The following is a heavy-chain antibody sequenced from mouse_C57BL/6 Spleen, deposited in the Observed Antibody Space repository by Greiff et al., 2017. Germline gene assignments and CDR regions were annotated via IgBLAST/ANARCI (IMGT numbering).Heavy chain of an antibody. CDR2: ISYDGSN. Sequence: EVQRVESGPGLVKPSQSLSLTCSVTGYSITSGYYWNWIRQFPGNKLEWMGYISYDGSNNYNPSLKNRISITRDTSKNQFFLKLNSVTTEDTATYYCARDDTTVGPYWYFDVWGTGTTVTVSS. D-gene: IGHD1-1*01. V-gene: IGHV3-6*01. J-gene: IGHJ1*03. CDR1: GYSITSGYY. CDR3: ARDDTTVGPYWYFDV.